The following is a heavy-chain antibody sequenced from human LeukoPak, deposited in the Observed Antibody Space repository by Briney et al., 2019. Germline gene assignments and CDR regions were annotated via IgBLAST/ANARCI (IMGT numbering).Heavy chain of an antibody. CDR1: GGSISSISYY. CDR3: ARDSLPGYYDFWSGNSGGYFDY. Sequence: SETLSLTCTLSGGSISSISYYWGWIRQPPGKGLEWIGSIYYSGSTYYNPSLNSPVTISVDTSKNQFSLKLSSVTAADTAVYYCARDSLPGYYDFWSGNSGGYFDYWGQGTLVTVSS. D-gene: IGHD3-3*01. V-gene: IGHV4-39*07. CDR2: IYYSGST. J-gene: IGHJ4*02.